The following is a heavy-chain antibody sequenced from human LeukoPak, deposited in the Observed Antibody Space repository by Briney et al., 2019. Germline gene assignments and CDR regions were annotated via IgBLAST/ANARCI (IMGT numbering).Heavy chain of an antibody. D-gene: IGHD2-2*01. Sequence: GESLKISCKGSGYSFTSYWIGWVRQMPGKGLEWMGIIYPGDSDTRYSPSFQGQVTISADKSISTAYLQWSSLKASDTAMYYCARHSLVVPAATYYNGMDVWGQGTTVTVSS. J-gene: IGHJ6*02. V-gene: IGHV5-51*01. CDR3: ARHSLVVPAATYYNGMDV. CDR2: IYPGDSDT. CDR1: GYSFTSYW.